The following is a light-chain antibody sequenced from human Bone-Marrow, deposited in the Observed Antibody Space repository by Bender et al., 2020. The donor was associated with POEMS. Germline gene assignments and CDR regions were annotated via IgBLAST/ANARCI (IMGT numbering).Light chain of an antibody. CDR1: SSDVGSYIL. Sequence: QSALTQPASVSGSPGQSITIPCTGTSSDVGSYILVSWYQQYPGKAPRLMIYAVTKRPSGVSNRFSGSKSGNTASLTISGLQAEDEADYYCCLYAGSSTLVFGGGTKLTVL. J-gene: IGLJ2*01. CDR3: CLYAGSSTLV. CDR2: AVT. V-gene: IGLV2-23*02.